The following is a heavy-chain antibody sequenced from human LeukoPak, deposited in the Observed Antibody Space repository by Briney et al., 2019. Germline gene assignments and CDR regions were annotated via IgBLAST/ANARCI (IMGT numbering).Heavy chain of an antibody. Sequence: GGSLRLSCTASGFTFSITYMAWVRQAPGKGLEWVSVIYGGGDAYYADSVKGRFTIARDNSKNTLFLQMHNLRVEDMAVLYCAKDWNWAINYWGQGTLVTVSP. CDR3: AKDWNWAINY. V-gene: IGHV3-66*01. CDR1: GFTFSITY. CDR2: IYGGGDA. J-gene: IGHJ4*02. D-gene: IGHD1-7*01.